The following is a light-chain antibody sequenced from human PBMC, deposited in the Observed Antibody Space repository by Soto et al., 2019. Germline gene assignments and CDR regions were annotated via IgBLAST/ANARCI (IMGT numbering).Light chain of an antibody. CDR3: QQYDTRPTS. J-gene: IGKJ5*01. Sequence: TQKTQTPSSLSASVGDRVTITCPASQDISNYLNWYQQKPGKAPKLLIYDASNLETGVPSRFSGSGSGTDFTFTISSLQLEDITTYYGQQYDTRPTSFGQRTRPEIK. CDR2: DAS. V-gene: IGKV1-33*01. CDR1: QDISNY.